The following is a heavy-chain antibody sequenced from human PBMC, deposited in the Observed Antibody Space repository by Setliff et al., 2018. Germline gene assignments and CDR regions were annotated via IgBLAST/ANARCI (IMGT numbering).Heavy chain of an antibody. J-gene: IGHJ4*02. Sequence: SETLSLTCTVSGASISSGTYCWAWIRQPPGKGLEWIGRIHYRGTTYSNASLASRLTISVDTAKNQFSLKLTSVTAADTAVYYCARTGTYRYFDSWGQGTLVTVSS. CDR3: ARTGTYRYFDS. D-gene: IGHD1-1*01. CDR1: GASISSGTYC. V-gene: IGHV4-39*01. CDR2: IHYRGTT.